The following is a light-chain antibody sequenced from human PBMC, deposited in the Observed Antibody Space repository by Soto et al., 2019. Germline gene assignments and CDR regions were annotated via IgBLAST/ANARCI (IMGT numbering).Light chain of an antibody. Sequence: QSVLTHPASLSGSPGQSITISCTGTSSDVGGYNYVSWYQQHPGKAPKLIISDVSNRPSGVSNRFSGSKSGNTASLTISGLHAEDEADYYCNSYTSSSTHVFGTGTKVTVL. V-gene: IGLV2-14*03. CDR2: DVS. CDR3: NSYTSSSTHV. CDR1: SSDVGGYNY. J-gene: IGLJ1*01.